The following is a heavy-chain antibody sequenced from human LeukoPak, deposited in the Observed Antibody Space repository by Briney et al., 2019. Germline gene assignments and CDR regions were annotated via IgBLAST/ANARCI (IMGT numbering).Heavy chain of an antibody. CDR3: ARDGQLQDYYYYYMDV. CDR1: GYTSTGYY. V-gene: IGHV1-2*02. CDR2: INPNSGGT. D-gene: IGHD2-2*01. Sequence: ASVKVSCKASGYTSTGYYMHWVRQAPGQGLEWMGWINPNSGGTNYAQKFQGRVTMTRDTSISTAYMELSRLRSDDTAVYYCARDGQLQDYYYYYMDVWGKGTTVTVSS. J-gene: IGHJ6*03.